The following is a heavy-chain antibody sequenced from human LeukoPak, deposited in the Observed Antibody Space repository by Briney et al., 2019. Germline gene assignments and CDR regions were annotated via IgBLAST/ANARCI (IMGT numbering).Heavy chain of an antibody. J-gene: IGHJ6*02. D-gene: IGHD2-2*02. Sequence: PGGSLRLSCAGSGFTFRSYAMSWVRQAPGKGLEWVAGINWNGGRKGYADSVKGRFTISRDNAKNSLYLQMNSLRAEDTALYYCKGYCSSSSCHSDMDVWGQGTTVTVSS. CDR1: GFTFRSYA. CDR3: KGYCSSSSCHSDMDV. CDR2: INWNGGRK. V-gene: IGHV3-20*04.